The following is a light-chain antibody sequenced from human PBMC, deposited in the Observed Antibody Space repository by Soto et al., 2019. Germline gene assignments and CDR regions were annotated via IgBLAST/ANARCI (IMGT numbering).Light chain of an antibody. V-gene: IGKV3-15*01. Sequence: EIVMTQSPATLSVSPGERATLSCRASQSVSSNLAWYQQKPGQAPSLLIYDASTRATGIPARFSGRGSGTEFTLTISSLQSEDFAVYYCQQYHHSPWTFGQGTKVDI. J-gene: IGKJ1*01. CDR2: DAS. CDR3: QQYHHSPWT. CDR1: QSVSSN.